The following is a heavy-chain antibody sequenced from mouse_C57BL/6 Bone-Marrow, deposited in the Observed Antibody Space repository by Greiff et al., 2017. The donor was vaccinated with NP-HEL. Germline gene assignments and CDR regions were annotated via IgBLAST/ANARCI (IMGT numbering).Heavy chain of an antibody. J-gene: IGHJ2*01. Sequence: EVKVEESGGGLVKPGGSLKLSCAASGFTFSSYAMSWVRQTPEKRLEWVATISDGGSYTYYPDNVKGRFTISRDNAKNNLYLQMSHLKSEDTAMYYCARDDGSSYPYYFDYWGQGTTLTVSS. CDR2: ISDGGSYT. V-gene: IGHV5-4*01. D-gene: IGHD1-1*01. CDR3: ARDDGSSYPYYFDY. CDR1: GFTFSSYA.